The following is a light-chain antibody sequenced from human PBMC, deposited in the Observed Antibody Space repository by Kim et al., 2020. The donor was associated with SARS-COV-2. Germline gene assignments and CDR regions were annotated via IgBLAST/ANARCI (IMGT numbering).Light chain of an antibody. CDR1: QSISSY. Sequence: SVGDRVTITGRASQSISSYLNWYQQKPGKAPKLLIYAASSLQSVVPSRFSGSGSGTDFTLTISSLQPEDFATYYCQQSYSTLMYTFGQGTKVDIK. J-gene: IGKJ2*01. V-gene: IGKV1-39*01. CDR3: QQSYSTLMYT. CDR2: AAS.